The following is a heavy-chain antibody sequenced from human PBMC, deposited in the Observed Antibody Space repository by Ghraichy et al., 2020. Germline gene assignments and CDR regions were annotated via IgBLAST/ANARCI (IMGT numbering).Heavy chain of an antibody. CDR3: ARGRVGATTANWFDP. J-gene: IGHJ5*02. D-gene: IGHD1-26*01. CDR1: GGSFSGYY. Sequence: SETLSLTCAVYGGSFSGYYWSWIRQPPGKGLEWIGEINHSGSTNYNPSLKSRVTISVDTSKNQFSLKLSSVTAADTAVYYCARGRVGATTANWFDPWGQGTLVTVSS. CDR2: INHSGST. V-gene: IGHV4-34*01.